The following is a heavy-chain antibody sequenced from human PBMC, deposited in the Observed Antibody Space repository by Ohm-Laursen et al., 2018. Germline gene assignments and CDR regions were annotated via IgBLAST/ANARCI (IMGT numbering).Heavy chain of an antibody. CDR3: ARGPGQWWVRRFDP. J-gene: IGHJ5*02. V-gene: IGHV4-34*01. CDR1: GGSISSYY. D-gene: IGHD2-15*01. Sequence: SETLSLTCTVSGGSISSYYWSWIRQPPGKGLEWIGEINHSGSTNYNPSLKSRVTISVDTSKNQFSLKLSSVTAADTAVYYCARGPGQWWVRRFDPWGQGTLVTVSS. CDR2: INHSGST.